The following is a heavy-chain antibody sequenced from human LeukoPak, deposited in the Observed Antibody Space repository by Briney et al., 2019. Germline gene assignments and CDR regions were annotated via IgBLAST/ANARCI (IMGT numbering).Heavy chain of an antibody. D-gene: IGHD6-13*01. Sequence: PSETLSLTCTVSGGSISSYYWSWIRQPPGKGLEWIGYIYYSGSTNYNPSLKSRVTISVDTSKNQFSLKLSSVTAADTAVYYCARDRKELAAAGMFYYYYGMDVWGQGTTVTVSS. V-gene: IGHV4-59*01. J-gene: IGHJ6*02. CDR2: IYYSGST. CDR1: GGSISSYY. CDR3: ARDRKELAAAGMFYYYYGMDV.